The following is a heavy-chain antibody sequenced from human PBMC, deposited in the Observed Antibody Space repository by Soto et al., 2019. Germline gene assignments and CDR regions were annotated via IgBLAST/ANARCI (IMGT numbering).Heavy chain of an antibody. CDR2: IKSKSDGATT. CDR3: TSVLDYFTVCRVC. Sequence: EVQLVESGGGLVKPGGSLRLSCAASGLSFTNAWSWVRQAPGKGLEWVGLIKSKSDGATTDYAAPVKGKFTISRDDSIDPLYLQITSLKPYDTAVYYCTSVLDYFTVCRVCWGQGTVVTVSS. J-gene: IGHJ4*02. D-gene: IGHD3-16*01. CDR1: GLSFTNAW. V-gene: IGHV3-15*01.